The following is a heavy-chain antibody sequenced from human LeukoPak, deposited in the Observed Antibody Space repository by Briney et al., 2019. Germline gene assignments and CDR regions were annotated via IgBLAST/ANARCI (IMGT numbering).Heavy chain of an antibody. Sequence: SETLSLICTVSGGSISSYYWSWIRRPPGKGLEWVGYISYSGSTNYNPSLKSRVTISVDTSKNQFSLKLSSVTAADTTVYYCARQAGYSSGWYHFDYWGQGTLVTVSS. CDR3: ARQAGYSSGWYHFDY. V-gene: IGHV4-59*08. CDR1: GGSISSYY. J-gene: IGHJ4*02. D-gene: IGHD6-19*01. CDR2: ISYSGST.